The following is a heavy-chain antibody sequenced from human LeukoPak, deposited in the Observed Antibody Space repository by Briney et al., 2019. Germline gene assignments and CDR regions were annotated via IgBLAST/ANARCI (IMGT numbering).Heavy chain of an antibody. Sequence: SETLSLNCTVSGGSISSYYWSWIRQHPGKGLEWIGYIYSSGNTNYNPSLNSRVTISVDTSKNQFSLKLSSVTAADTAVYYCARRGRDGYTFDYWGQGTLVTVSS. CDR3: ARRGRDGYTFDY. CDR1: GGSISSYY. V-gene: IGHV4-4*09. J-gene: IGHJ4*02. CDR2: IYSSGNT. D-gene: IGHD5-24*01.